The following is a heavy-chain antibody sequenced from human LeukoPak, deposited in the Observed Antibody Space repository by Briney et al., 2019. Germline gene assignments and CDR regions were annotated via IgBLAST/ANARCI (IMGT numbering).Heavy chain of an antibody. CDR1: GYRFSDYY. J-gene: IGHJ4*02. CDR2: VNSNSGGT. V-gene: IGHV1-2*02. CDR3: ARGYCSGGSCYHFDC. D-gene: IGHD2-15*01. Sequence: APVKVSCKASGYRFSDYYMHWVRQAPGQGLEWMGWVNSNSGGTHYAQKFEGRVTMTRDTSISTAYMERSRLKIDATALYYCARGYCSGGSCYHFDCWGQGTLVTVSS.